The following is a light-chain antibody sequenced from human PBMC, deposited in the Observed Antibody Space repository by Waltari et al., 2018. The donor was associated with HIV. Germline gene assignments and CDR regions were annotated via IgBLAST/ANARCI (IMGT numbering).Light chain of an antibody. CDR3: QQYYSNTTWT. Sequence: DIQLTQSPASLSASVGDRVTITCRASQAISNSIAWYQQRPGKAPRLLLFAASRLETGVTSRFSGSGSGTFFTLTITSLQPGDFATYYCQQYYSNTTWTFGQGTRVE. CDR2: AAS. CDR1: QAISNS. J-gene: IGKJ1*01. V-gene: IGKV1-NL1*01.